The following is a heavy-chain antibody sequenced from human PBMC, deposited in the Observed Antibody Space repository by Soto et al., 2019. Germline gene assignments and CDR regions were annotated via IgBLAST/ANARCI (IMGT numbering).Heavy chain of an antibody. CDR2: IIPILGIA. V-gene: IGHV1-69*02. D-gene: IGHD3-10*01. Sequence: QVQLVQSGAEVKKPGSSVKVSCKASGGTVSSYTISWVRQAPGQGLEWMGRIIPILGIANYAQKFQGRVTITADKSTSTAYMELSSLRSEDTAVYYCARAHMVRGVIPFDYWGQGTLVTVSS. J-gene: IGHJ4*02. CDR1: GGTVSSYT. CDR3: ARAHMVRGVIPFDY.